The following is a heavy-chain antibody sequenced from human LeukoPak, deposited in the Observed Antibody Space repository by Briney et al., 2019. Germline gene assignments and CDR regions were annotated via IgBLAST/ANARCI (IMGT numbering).Heavy chain of an antibody. CDR3: ARDDGDL. V-gene: IGHV3-7*01. CDR1: GFTFRGYW. J-gene: IGHJ4*02. CDR2: IKGDGREK. Sequence: PGGSLRLSCADSGFTFRGYWMKWVRQAPGQGLEWVASIKGDGREKFHVDSVKGRFTISRDDAKNSLYLQMDSLRVEDTAVYYCARDDGDLWGQGTLVTVSS.